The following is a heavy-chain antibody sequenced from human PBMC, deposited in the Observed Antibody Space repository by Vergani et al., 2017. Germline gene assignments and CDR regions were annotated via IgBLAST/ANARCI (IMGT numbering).Heavy chain of an antibody. V-gene: IGHV3-23*01. CDR2: ISGSGGRT. CDR3: AKDRRSGGDYDFFDY. CDR1: GFTFSSYA. Sequence: EVQLLESGGGLVQPGGSLRLSCAASGFTFSSYAMSWVRQAPGKGLEWVSAISGSGGRTYYADSVKGLFTISRDNSKNTLYLQMNSLRAEDTAVYYCAKDRRSGGDYDFFDYWGQGTLVTVSS. D-gene: IGHD5-12*01. J-gene: IGHJ4*02.